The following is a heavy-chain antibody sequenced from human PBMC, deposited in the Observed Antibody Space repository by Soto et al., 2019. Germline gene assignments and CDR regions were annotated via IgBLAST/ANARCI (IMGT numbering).Heavy chain of an antibody. Sequence: QLQLQESGPGLVKPSETLSLTCTVSGGSISSSSYYWGWIRQPPGKGLEWIGSIYYSGSTYYNPSLKSRVTISVDTSKNQFSLKLSSVTAADTAVYYCARRGEERQYAFDIWGQGTMVTVSS. J-gene: IGHJ3*02. V-gene: IGHV4-39*01. CDR1: GGSISSSSYY. CDR3: ARRGEERQYAFDI. CDR2: IYYSGST. D-gene: IGHD3-16*01.